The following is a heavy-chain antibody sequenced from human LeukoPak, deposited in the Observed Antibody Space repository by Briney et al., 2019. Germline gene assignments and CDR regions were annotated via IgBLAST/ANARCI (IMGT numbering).Heavy chain of an antibody. V-gene: IGHV5-51*01. Sequence: GESLKISCKGSGYSFTSYRIGWVRQMPGKGLEWMGIIYPGDSDTRYSPSFQGQVTISADKSISTAYLQWSSLKASDTAMYYCAVNLGYCSSTSCYWDYWGQGTLVTVSS. CDR1: GYSFTSYR. CDR2: IYPGDSDT. J-gene: IGHJ4*02. D-gene: IGHD2-2*01. CDR3: AVNLGYCSSTSCYWDY.